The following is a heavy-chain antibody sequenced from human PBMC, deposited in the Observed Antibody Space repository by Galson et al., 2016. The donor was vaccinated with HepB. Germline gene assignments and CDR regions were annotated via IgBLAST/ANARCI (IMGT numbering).Heavy chain of an antibody. CDR3: ARAPYCGSASCYEYFYDGLDV. V-gene: IGHV3-33*01. CDR2: IWYDGSTE. D-gene: IGHD2-2*01. CDR1: GFTFSSYG. J-gene: IGHJ6*02. Sequence: SLRLSCAASGFTFSSYGMHWVRQSPGKGLEWVALIWYDGSTEYYTDSVKGRFTISRDNARNTLHLQMSSLRVEDTAVYYCARAPYCGSASCYEYFYDGLDVWGHGTSVIVSS.